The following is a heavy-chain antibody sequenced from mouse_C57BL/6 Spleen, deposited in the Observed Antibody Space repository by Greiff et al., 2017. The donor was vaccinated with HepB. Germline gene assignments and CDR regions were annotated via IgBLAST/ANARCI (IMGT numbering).Heavy chain of an antibody. CDR3: ARFRDYDAGLAY. J-gene: IGHJ3*01. CDR2: INPYNGGT. Sequence: EVQLQQSGPVLVKPGASVKMSCKASGYTFTDYYMNWVKQSHGKSLEWIGVINPYNGGTSYNQKFKGKATLTVDKSSSTAYMELNSLTSEDSAVYYVARFRDYDAGLAYWGQGTLVTVSA. CDR1: GYTFTDYY. D-gene: IGHD2-4*01. V-gene: IGHV1-19*01.